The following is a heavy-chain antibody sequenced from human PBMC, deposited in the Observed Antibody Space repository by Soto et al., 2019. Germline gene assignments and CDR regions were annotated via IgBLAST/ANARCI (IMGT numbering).Heavy chain of an antibody. Sequence: QEQLVQSGAEVKKPGSSVKVSCKASGGTFRYGISWVRRAPGQGLEWMGGIIPLSGTTKSAQQFQGRVTMTEDISTNTSYMELSSLRSGYTAVYYCARQGFSGSDYAYWGQGTLVTVSS. CDR3: ARQGFSGSDYAY. D-gene: IGHD1-26*01. V-gene: IGHV1-69*06. CDR1: GGTFRYG. J-gene: IGHJ4*02. CDR2: IIPLSGTT.